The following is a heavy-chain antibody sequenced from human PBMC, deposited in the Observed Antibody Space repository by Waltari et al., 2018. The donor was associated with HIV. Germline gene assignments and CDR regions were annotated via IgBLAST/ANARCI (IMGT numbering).Heavy chain of an antibody. J-gene: IGHJ6*02. CDR2: IYPGDSDT. V-gene: IGHV5-51*03. CDR3: ARYRYSGSYSPYNYDMDV. D-gene: IGHD1-26*01. CDR1: GYSFTSYW. Sequence: EIQLVQSGAEVKETRESLKISCKGFGYSFTSYWIGWVRQRPGKGLEWIGIIYPGDSDTRYSPSFQGQVTISADKSINTAYLQWSRLKASDTAIYYCARYRYSGSYSPYNYDMDVWGHGTTVTVSS.